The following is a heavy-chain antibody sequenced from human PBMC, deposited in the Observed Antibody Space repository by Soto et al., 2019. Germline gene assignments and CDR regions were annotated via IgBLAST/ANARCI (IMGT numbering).Heavy chain of an antibody. CDR1: GGTFSSYA. CDR2: IIPIFGTA. J-gene: IGHJ6*02. CDR3: ARAGRHHYGMDV. Sequence: QVQLVQSGAEVKKPGSSVKVSCKASGGTFSSYAISWVRQAPGQGLEWMGGIIPIFGTANYAQKFQGRVTITADEATSTAYMGLSSLGPEDTAGYFCARAGRHHYGMDVWGQGTTVTVSS. V-gene: IGHV1-69*12.